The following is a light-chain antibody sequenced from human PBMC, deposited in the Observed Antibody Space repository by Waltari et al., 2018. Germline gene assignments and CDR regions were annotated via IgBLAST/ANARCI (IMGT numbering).Light chain of an antibody. J-gene: IGLJ1*01. V-gene: IGLV3-27*01. CDR1: LLPNKY. CDR3: YSTTDNNLGV. Sequence: SSELTQPSSVSVSPGQTARIPRPGDLLPNKYSPWFQQKPGQAPVLVLYQDSARPSGIPERFSGSSSGTTVTLTISGAQVEDEADYYCYSTTDNNLGVFGPGTRVTVL. CDR2: QDS.